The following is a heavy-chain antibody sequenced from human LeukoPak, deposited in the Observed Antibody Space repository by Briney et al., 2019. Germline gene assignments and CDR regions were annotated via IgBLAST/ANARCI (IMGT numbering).Heavy chain of an antibody. CDR1: GYTFTSYD. V-gene: IGHV1-8*03. CDR3: CSGSNYYHWYMDV. Sequence: ASVKVSCKASGYTFTSYDINWVRQATGQGLEWMGWMNPNSGNTGYAQKFQGRVTITRNTSISTAYMELSSLRSEDTAVYFCCSGSNYYHWYMDVWGKGTTVTVSS. J-gene: IGHJ6*03. CDR2: MNPNSGNT. D-gene: IGHD3-10*02.